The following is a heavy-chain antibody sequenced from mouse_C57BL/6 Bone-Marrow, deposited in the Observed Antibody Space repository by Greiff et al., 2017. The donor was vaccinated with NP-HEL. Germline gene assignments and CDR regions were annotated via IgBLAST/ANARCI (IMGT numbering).Heavy chain of an antibody. CDR1: GYTFTSYW. CDR3: TREELRRWYFDV. J-gene: IGHJ1*03. D-gene: IGHD1-2*01. CDR2: IYPGNSDT. Sequence: VHVKQSGTVLARPGASVKMSCKTSGYTFTSYWMHWVKQRPGQGLEWIGAIYPGNSDTSYNQKFKGKAKLTAVTSASTAYMELSSLTNEDSAVYYCTREELRRWYFDVWGTGTTVTVSS. V-gene: IGHV1-5*01.